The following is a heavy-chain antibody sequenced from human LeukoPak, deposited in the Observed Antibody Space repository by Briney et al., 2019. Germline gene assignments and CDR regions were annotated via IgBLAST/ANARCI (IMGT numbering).Heavy chain of an antibody. V-gene: IGHV3-48*04. Sequence: GSLRLSCAASRFTFSSYSMNWVRQAPGKGLEWLSYISSSSSTIYYADSVKGRFTISRDNAKNSLYLQMNSLRAEDTAVYYCAREDASSWDYWGQGILVTVSS. CDR2: ISSSSSTI. CDR3: AREDASSWDY. J-gene: IGHJ4*02. CDR1: RFTFSSYS. D-gene: IGHD6-13*01.